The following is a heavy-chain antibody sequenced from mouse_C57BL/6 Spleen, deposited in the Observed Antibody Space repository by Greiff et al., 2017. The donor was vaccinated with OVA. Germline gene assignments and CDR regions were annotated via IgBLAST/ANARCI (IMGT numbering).Heavy chain of an antibody. CDR3: ARRRVYYGNYDY. CDR1: GYTFTSYG. Sequence: VQRVESGAELARPGASVKLSCKASGYTFTSYGISWVKQRTGQGLEWIGEIYPRSGNTYYNEKFKGKATLTADKSSSTAYMELRSLTSEDSAVYFCARRRVYYGNYDYWGQGTTLTVSS. CDR2: IYPRSGNT. D-gene: IGHD2-1*01. J-gene: IGHJ2*01. V-gene: IGHV1-81*01.